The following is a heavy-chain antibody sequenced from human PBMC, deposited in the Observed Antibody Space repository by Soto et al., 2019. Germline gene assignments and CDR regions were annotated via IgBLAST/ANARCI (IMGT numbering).Heavy chain of an antibody. CDR3: ARTTYYYDSSGYYYVSYFDY. J-gene: IGHJ4*02. V-gene: IGHV4-31*03. D-gene: IGHD3-22*01. Sequence: TSETLSLTCTVSGGSISSGGYYWSWIRQHPGKGLERIGYIYYSGSTYYNPSLKSRVTISVDTSKNQFSLKLSSVTAADTAVYYCARTTYYYDSSGYYYVSYFDYWGQGTLVTVSS. CDR1: GGSISSGGYY. CDR2: IYYSGST.